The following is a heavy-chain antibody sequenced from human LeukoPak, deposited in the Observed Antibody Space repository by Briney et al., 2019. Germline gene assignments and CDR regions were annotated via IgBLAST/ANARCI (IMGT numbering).Heavy chain of an antibody. J-gene: IGHJ4*02. CDR3: ARIGRSGWNFDY. D-gene: IGHD6-19*01. CDR2: IDFSGDYI. CDR1: GFTFNAYS. V-gene: IGHV3-21*01. Sequence: GGSLRLSCAASGFTFNAYSVNWVRQGPGKGLEWVSTIDFSGDYIYYADSLKGRFTISRDNAKNSLYLQMSSLRAEDTAVYYCARIGRSGWNFDYWGQGTLVTVSS.